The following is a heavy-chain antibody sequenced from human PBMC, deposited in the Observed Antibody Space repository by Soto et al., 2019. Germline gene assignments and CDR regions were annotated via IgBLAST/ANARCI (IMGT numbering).Heavy chain of an antibody. CDR2: IYHSGTT. CDR1: GGSIINNYW. Sequence: SETLSLTCDVSGGSIINNYWWAWLRPSPGKGLVCIGSIYHSGTTYYNPSLEGRVTISVDTYETRFALKLSSVTAADSAIYYCARTHNVGYYPYCGQGTLVTVSS. J-gene: IGHJ4*02. D-gene: IGHD3-3*01. CDR3: ARTHNVGYYPY. V-gene: IGHV4-38-2*01.